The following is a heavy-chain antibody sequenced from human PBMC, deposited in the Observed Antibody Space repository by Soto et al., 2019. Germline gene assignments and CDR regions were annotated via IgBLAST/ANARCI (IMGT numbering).Heavy chain of an antibody. V-gene: IGHV3-64D*08. Sequence: GWSLRLSCSASGSSFRSYATYWVRQAPGKGLEYVSFISSNGGSTYYADSVKGRFTISRDNSENTLYLQMSSLRAEDTALYYCVKAFYSGYPSYYYAMDVWGQGTKVTVSS. CDR1: GSSFRSYA. D-gene: IGHD5-12*01. CDR3: VKAFYSGYPSYYYAMDV. J-gene: IGHJ6*02. CDR2: ISSNGGST.